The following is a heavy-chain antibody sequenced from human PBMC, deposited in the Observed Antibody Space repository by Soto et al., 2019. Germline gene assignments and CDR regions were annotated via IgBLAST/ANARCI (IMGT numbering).Heavy chain of an antibody. Sequence: GGSLRLCCAASGFTVSSNYMSWVRQAPGKGLEWVSVIYSGGSTYYADSVKGRFTISRDNSKNTLYLQMNSLRAEDTAVYYCARDFRYGWFGELFRSDYYYYGMDVWGQGTTVTVSS. D-gene: IGHD3-10*01. CDR3: ARDFRYGWFGELFRSDYYYYGMDV. CDR1: GFTVSSNY. CDR2: IYSGGST. V-gene: IGHV3-66*01. J-gene: IGHJ6*02.